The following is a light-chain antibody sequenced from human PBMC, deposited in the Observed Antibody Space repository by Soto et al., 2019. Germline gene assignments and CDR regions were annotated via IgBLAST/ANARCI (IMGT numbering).Light chain of an antibody. CDR3: QQYYSLPLT. V-gene: IGKV4-1*01. CDR2: WAS. CDR1: QSGFYSSNNKNY. J-gene: IGKJ3*01. Sequence: DIVMTQSPDSLAVSLGERATINCKSSQSGFYSSNNKNYLAWYQQKPGQPPKLLIYWASTRESGVPDRFRGIGSGTYFTLTISSLQAEDVAVYYCQQYYSLPLTFGPGTKVGIK.